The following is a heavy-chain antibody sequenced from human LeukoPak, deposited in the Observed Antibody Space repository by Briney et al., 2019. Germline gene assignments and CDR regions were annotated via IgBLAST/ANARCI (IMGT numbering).Heavy chain of an antibody. CDR2: ISYDGSNK. D-gene: IGHD3-3*01. CDR1: GFTFSSYA. V-gene: IGHV3-30-3*01. CDR3: ARSITIFGVVTDPYYYYGMDV. Sequence: GGSLRLSCAASGFTFSSYAMHWVRQAPGKGLEWVAVISYDGSNKYYADSVKGRFTISRDNSKNTLYLQMNSLRAEDTAVYYCARSITIFGVVTDPYYYYGMDVWGQGTTVTVSS. J-gene: IGHJ6*02.